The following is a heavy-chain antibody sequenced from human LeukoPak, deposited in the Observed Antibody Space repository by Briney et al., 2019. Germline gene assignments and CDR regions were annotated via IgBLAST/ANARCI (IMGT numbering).Heavy chain of an antibody. Sequence: GASVKVSCKASGYTFTNYGISWVRQAPGQGLEWMGWITSDNGKTNYVQKFQGRVTITADKSTSTAYMELSSLRSEDTAVYYCARWPPYSSGWYGYYYGMDVWGQGTTVTVSS. CDR1: GYTFTNYG. D-gene: IGHD6-19*01. CDR3: ARWPPYSSGWYGYYYGMDV. V-gene: IGHV1-18*01. CDR2: ITSDNGKT. J-gene: IGHJ6*02.